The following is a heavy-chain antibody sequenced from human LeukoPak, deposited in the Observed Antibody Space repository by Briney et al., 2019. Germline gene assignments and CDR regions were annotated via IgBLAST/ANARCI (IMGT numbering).Heavy chain of an antibody. CDR3: TTDPGTGVRGY. CDR1: GFTFPNAW. CDR2: IKSKGNGGTI. V-gene: IGHV3-15*01. J-gene: IGHJ4*02. Sequence: GGSLRLSCAASGFTFPNAWVNWVRQAPGKGLEWVGHIKSKGNGGTIDYAAPVKGRFTISGDDSKNTVYLQMNSLVIEDTAVYFCTTDPGTGVRGYWGQGTLVTVSS. D-gene: IGHD3-10*01.